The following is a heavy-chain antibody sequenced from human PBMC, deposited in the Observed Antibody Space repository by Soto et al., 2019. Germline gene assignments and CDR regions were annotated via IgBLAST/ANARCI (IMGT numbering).Heavy chain of an antibody. Sequence: SLRLSCAASGFTFSSYGMHWVRQAPGKGLEWVAVIWYDGSNKYYADSVKGRFTISRDNSKNTLYLQMNSLRAEDTAVYYCARDQIKWEGHYYYYMDVWGKGTTVTVSS. D-gene: IGHD1-26*01. CDR2: IWYDGSNK. J-gene: IGHJ6*03. CDR1: GFTFSSYG. CDR3: ARDQIKWEGHYYYYMDV. V-gene: IGHV3-33*01.